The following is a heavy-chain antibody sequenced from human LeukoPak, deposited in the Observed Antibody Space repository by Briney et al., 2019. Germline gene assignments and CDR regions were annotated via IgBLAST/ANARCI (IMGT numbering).Heavy chain of an antibody. D-gene: IGHD2-2*01. J-gene: IGHJ4*02. CDR3: ARGGVPSTDEKTAFDY. V-gene: IGHV4-34*01. CDR2: INHSGST. CDR1: GGSFSGYY. Sequence: SETLSLTCAVYGGSFSGYYWSWIRQPPGKGLEWIGEINHSGSTNYNPSLKSRVTISVDTSKNQFSLKLSSVTAADTAVYYCARGGVPSTDEKTAFDYWGQGTLVTVCS.